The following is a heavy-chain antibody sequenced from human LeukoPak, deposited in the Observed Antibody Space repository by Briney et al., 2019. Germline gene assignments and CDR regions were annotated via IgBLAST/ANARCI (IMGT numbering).Heavy chain of an antibody. CDR1: GYTFTGYY. V-gene: IGHV1-2*02. CDR2: FNANSGVI. J-gene: IGHJ4*02. Sequence: ASVKVSCKASGYTFTGYYVHWVRQAPGQGLEWMGWFNANSGVINYAQKFQGRVTMTRDTSISTAYMELSRLRSDDTAVYFCAREQATVATPWWDHWGQGTLVTVSS. CDR3: AREQATVATPWWDH. D-gene: IGHD4-23*01.